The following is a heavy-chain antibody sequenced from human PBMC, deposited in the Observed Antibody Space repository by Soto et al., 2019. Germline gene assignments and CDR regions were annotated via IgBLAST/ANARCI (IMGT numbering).Heavy chain of an antibody. CDR3: ARFASHPPPEDSRDFDY. CDR2: IIPILGIA. Sequence: QVQLVQSGAEVKKPGSSVKVSCKASGGTFSSYTISWVRQAPGQGLEWMGRIIPILGIANYAQKFQGRVTITADKSTSTAYMELSSLRSEDTAVYYCARFASHPPPEDSRDFDYWGQGTLVTVSS. J-gene: IGHJ4*02. CDR1: GGTFSSYT. V-gene: IGHV1-69*02.